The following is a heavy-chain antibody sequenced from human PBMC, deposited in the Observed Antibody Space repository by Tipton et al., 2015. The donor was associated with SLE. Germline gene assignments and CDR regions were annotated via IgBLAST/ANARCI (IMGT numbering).Heavy chain of an antibody. D-gene: IGHD6-13*01. CDR1: GFTVSNNY. V-gene: IGHV4-34*01. CDR2: INHSGST. CDR3: AREAPGIAAAGRGYFQH. Sequence: LRLSCAASGFTVSNNYRSWIRQPPGKGLEWIGEINHSGSTNYNPSLKSRVTISVDTSKNQFSLKLSSVTAADTAVYYCAREAPGIAAAGRGYFQHWGQGTLVTVSS. J-gene: IGHJ1*01.